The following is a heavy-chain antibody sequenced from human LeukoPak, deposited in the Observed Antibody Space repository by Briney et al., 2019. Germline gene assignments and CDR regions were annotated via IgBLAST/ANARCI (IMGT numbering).Heavy chain of an antibody. V-gene: IGHV1-2*02. D-gene: IGHD3-10*01. Sequence: ASLKVSCKASGYTFTGYYMHWVRQAPGQGHEWMGWINPNSGGTNYAQKFQGRVTMTRDTSISTAYMELSRLRSDDTAVYYCARDSWFGELPGTYYYYGMDVWGQGTTVTVSS. CDR2: INPNSGGT. CDR3: ARDSWFGELPGTYYYYGMDV. CDR1: GYTFTGYY. J-gene: IGHJ6*02.